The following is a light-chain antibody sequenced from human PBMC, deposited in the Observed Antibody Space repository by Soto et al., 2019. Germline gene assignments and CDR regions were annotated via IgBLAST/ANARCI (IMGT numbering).Light chain of an antibody. CDR1: QSVSNNY. CDR2: AAS. J-gene: IGKJ3*01. Sequence: EIVLTQSPGTLSLSPGERATLSCRASQSVSNNYLAWYQQKPGQAPRLLIYAASSRVTGIPDRFSGSGSGTDFTLTISRLEPEEFAVYYCQRYGSSPLTFGPGTKVDIK. CDR3: QRYGSSPLT. V-gene: IGKV3-20*01.